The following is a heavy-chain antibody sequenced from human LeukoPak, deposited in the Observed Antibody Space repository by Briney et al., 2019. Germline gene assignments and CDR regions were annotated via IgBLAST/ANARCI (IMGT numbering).Heavy chain of an antibody. CDR2: IKQDGSEK. D-gene: IGHD4-17*01. V-gene: IGHV3-7*01. CDR1: GFPFSSYW. CDR3: ARDSTVTRYYCYYYYMDV. Sequence: PWGSLRLSCAASGFPFSSYWMSWVRQAPGKGLEWVANIKQDGSEKYYVDSVKGRFTISRDNAKNSLYLQMNSLRAEDTAVYYCARDSTVTRYYCYYYYMDVWGKGTTVTISS. J-gene: IGHJ6*03.